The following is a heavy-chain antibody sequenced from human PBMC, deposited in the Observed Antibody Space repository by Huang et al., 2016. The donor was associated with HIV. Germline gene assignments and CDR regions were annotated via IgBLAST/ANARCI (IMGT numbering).Heavy chain of an antibody. CDR3: AKDRGDGYSGYDYDY. D-gene: IGHD5-12*01. V-gene: IGHV3-23*01. J-gene: IGHJ4*02. CDR2: ISGSIGTI. CDR1: GFTFSNYA. Sequence: EVQLWESGGTLVQPGGSLRLSCGASGFTFSNYAMSWVRQAPGKGLGWVSFISGSIGTIYYADSVKGRFTISRDNVKKTVYLQMNSLRVEDAAVYYCAKDRGDGYSGYDYDYWGQGTLVTVSS.